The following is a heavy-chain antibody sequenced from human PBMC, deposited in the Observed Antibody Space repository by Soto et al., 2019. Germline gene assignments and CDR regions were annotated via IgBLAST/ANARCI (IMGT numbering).Heavy chain of an antibody. J-gene: IGHJ6*02. D-gene: IGHD1-26*01. CDR3: TRGYRENHFYAMAV. Sequence: QVQLVQSGAEVKMPGSSVRVSCKASGGSFSKYGISWVRQAPGQGLEWMGGIIPMFGIGNYAEKFLGRVTMASEDATSTSHMELRTLRSEVTAGHFWTRGYRENHFYAMAVWGQGTTVTVSS. CDR2: IIPMFGIG. V-gene: IGHV1-69*01. CDR1: GGSFSKYG.